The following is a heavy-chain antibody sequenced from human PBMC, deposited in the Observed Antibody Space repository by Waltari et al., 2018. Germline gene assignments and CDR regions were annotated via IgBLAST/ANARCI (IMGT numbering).Heavy chain of an antibody. CDR1: GYNFDSYG. CDR3: ARDKTYSSGSAAAY. J-gene: IGHJ4*02. V-gene: IGHV1-18*01. Sequence: QVQLVQSGPEVKMPGASVQVSCKASGYNFDSYGISWVRQAPGQGLEWMGWSSTYTGNTDYAQKFQDRVTMYTDASTSTAYLDLRSLRADDTAVYYCARDKTYSSGSAAAYWGQGTLVTVSS. CDR2: SSTYTGNT. D-gene: IGHD6-19*01.